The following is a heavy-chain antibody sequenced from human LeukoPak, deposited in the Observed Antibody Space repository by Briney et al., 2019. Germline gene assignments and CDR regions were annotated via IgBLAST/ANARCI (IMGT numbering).Heavy chain of an antibody. CDR3: TRDTSSNWYWENFDC. Sequence: GGSLRLSRTASGFTFGDYAMSWFRQAPGKGLEWVSFIRSKAYGGTTEYAASVKGRFTIPRDDSKSIAYLQMNSLKTEDTAVYYCTRDTSSNWYWENFDCWGQGTLVTVSS. V-gene: IGHV3-49*03. CDR1: GFTFGDYA. J-gene: IGHJ4*02. D-gene: IGHD6-13*01. CDR2: IRSKAYGGTT.